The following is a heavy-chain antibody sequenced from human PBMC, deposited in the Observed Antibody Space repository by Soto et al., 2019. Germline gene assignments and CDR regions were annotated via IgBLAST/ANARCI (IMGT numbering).Heavy chain of an antibody. J-gene: IGHJ3*02. CDR3: TRDRVVDYGDYLNAFDI. CDR1: GFTFGDYA. D-gene: IGHD4-17*01. Sequence: QSGGSLRLSCTASGFTFGDYAMSWFRQAPGKGLEWVGLIGSKAYGGTIEYAASVKGRFTISRDDSKRIAYLQMNSLKTEDTVVYYCTRDRVVDYGDYLNAFDIWGQGTKVTVSS. V-gene: IGHV3-49*03. CDR2: IGSKAYGGTI.